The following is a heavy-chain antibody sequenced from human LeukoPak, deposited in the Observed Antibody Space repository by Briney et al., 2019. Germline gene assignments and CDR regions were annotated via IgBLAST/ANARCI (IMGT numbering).Heavy chain of an antibody. CDR2: INHSGST. Sequence: PSETLSLTCAVYGGSFSGYYWSWIRQPPGKGLEWIGEINHSGSTNYNPSLKSRVTISVDTSKNQFSLKLSSVTAADTAVYYCATPYYYDSSGYPIDYWGQGTLVTVSS. D-gene: IGHD3-22*01. J-gene: IGHJ4*02. CDR1: GGSFSGYY. V-gene: IGHV4-34*01. CDR3: ATPYYYDSSGYPIDY.